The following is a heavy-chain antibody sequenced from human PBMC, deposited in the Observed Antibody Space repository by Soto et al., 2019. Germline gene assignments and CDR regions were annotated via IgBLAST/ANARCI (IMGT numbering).Heavy chain of an antibody. J-gene: IGHJ3*02. CDR1: GGSISSSSYF. CDR3: ARRMKDSSSAGGFDI. Sequence: QLQLQESGPGLAKPSETLSLTCTVSGGSISSSSYFWDWIRQPPGKALEWIGSIYYSGNTYYNPSLKSRVTVYVDRSKNQFSLKLSSVTAADTALYYCARRMKDSSSAGGFDIWGQATIVTVSS. V-gene: IGHV4-39*01. D-gene: IGHD3-22*01. CDR2: IYYSGNT.